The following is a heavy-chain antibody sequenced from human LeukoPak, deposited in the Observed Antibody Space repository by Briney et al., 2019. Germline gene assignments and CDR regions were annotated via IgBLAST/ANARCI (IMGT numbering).Heavy chain of an antibody. J-gene: IGHJ4*02. CDR1: GFTFSSYG. V-gene: IGHV3-33*01. CDR3: ARDRDIVVVPVAIAY. CDR2: IWYDGSNK. Sequence: GGSLRLSRAASGFTFSSYGMHWVRQAPGKGLEWVALIWYDGSNKYHADSVKGRFTISRDNSKNTLYLQMNSLRAEDTAVYYCARDRDIVVVPVAIAYWGQGTLVTVS. D-gene: IGHD2-2*02.